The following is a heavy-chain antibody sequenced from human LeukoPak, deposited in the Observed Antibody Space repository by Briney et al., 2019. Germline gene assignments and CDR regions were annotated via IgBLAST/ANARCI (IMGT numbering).Heavy chain of an antibody. D-gene: IGHD5-12*01. CDR3: AKDRGFSGYDLTDY. Sequence: GGSLRLSCAASGFTFSSYAMSWVRQAPGKGLEWVSAISGSGGSTYYADSVKSRFTIPRDNSKNTLYLQMNSLRAEDTAVYYCAKDRGFSGYDLTDYWGQGTLVTVSS. CDR2: ISGSGGST. V-gene: IGHV3-23*01. CDR1: GFTFSSYA. J-gene: IGHJ4*02.